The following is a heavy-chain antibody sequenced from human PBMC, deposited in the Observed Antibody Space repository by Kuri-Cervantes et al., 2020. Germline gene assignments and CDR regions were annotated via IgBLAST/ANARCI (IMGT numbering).Heavy chain of an antibody. CDR3: ARDRRSPSIAAAGTMGYYYYGMDV. V-gene: IGHV3-21*04. CDR2: ISSSSSYI. Sequence: GGSLRLSCAASGFTFSSYSMNWVRQAPGKGPEWVSSISSSSSYIYYADSVKGRFTISRDNAKNSLYLQMNSLRAEDTAVYYCARDRRSPSIAAAGTMGYYYYGMDVWGQGTTVTVSS. CDR1: GFTFSSYS. D-gene: IGHD6-13*01. J-gene: IGHJ6*02.